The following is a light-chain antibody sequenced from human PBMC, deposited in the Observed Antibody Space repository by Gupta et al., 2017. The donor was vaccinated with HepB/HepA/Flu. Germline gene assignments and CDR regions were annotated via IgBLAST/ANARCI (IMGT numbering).Light chain of an antibody. CDR2: EVT. CDR1: SSDVGRYNY. V-gene: IGLV2-8*01. J-gene: IGLJ2*01. CDR3: SSYAGSNNLV. Sequence: QSALTQPPSASGSPGQSVTISCTGTSSDVGRYNYVSWYRHPPGKAPKLMIYEVTKRPSGVPDRFSGSKSGNTASLTVSGLQAEDEADYYCSSYAGSNNLVFGGGTKLTVL.